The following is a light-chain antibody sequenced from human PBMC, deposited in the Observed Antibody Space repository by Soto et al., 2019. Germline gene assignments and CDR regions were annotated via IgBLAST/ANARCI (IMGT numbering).Light chain of an antibody. CDR2: EVT. J-gene: IGLJ3*02. CDR3: SSFTSSNTWV. CDR1: SSDVGSYIR. Sequence: QAVLTQPPSVSGSPGQSVTISCTGTSSDVGSYIRVSWYQQPPGTAPKLMIYEVTNRPSGVPDRFFGSKSGNTASLTISGLQAEDEADYYCSSFTSSNTWVFGGGTKLTVL. V-gene: IGLV2-18*02.